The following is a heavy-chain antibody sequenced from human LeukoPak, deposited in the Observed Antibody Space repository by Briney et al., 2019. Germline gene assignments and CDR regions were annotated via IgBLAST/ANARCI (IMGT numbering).Heavy chain of an antibody. CDR2: VVPIFGST. D-gene: IGHD1-26*01. Sequence: SVKVSCKASGGNLGNYAISWVRQAPGQGLEWMGRVVPIFGSTNFAQKFQDRLTIAADKATNTLYLELTNLRSDDTAVYYCAREPGGVRRYFDYWDQGTLVTVSS. J-gene: IGHJ4*02. V-gene: IGHV1-69*06. CDR3: AREPGGVRRYFDY. CDR1: GGNLGNYA.